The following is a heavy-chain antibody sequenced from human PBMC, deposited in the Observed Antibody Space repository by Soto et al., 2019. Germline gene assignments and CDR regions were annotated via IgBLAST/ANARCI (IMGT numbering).Heavy chain of an antibody. J-gene: IGHJ4*02. CDR1: GGSISVYY. D-gene: IGHD3-9*01. CDR2: VYDNGRP. Sequence: SETLSLTCTISGGSISVYYWSWIRQSPRQGLEWIGYVYDNGRPYYSPSLKSRVTISADTSKNQISLKLTSATAADTAVYYCARGVGSSPPRYWGRGTLVTVSS. CDR3: ARGVGSSPPRY. V-gene: IGHV4-59*01.